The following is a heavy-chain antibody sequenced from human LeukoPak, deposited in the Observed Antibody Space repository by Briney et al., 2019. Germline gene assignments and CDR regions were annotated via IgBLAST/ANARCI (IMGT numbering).Heavy chain of an antibody. CDR2: INPSGGST. Sequence: ASVKVSCKASGYTFTSYYMHWVRQAPGQGLEWMGIINPSGGSTSYAQKFQGRVTMTRDMSTSTAYMELRSLRSDDTAVYYCARDSPRYDYVWGSYKGFDYWGQGTLVTVSS. CDR1: GYTFTSYY. D-gene: IGHD3-16*01. CDR3: ARDSPRYDYVWGSYKGFDY. V-gene: IGHV1-46*01. J-gene: IGHJ4*02.